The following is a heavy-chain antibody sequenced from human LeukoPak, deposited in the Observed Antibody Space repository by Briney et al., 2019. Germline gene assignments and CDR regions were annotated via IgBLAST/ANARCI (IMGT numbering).Heavy chain of an antibody. D-gene: IGHD5/OR15-5a*01. CDR2: ISNDETNK. V-gene: IGHV3-30*18. CDR3: AKEGQRGSYGVYDDYH. J-gene: IGHJ5*02. Sequence: PGGSLRLSCAASGFTFSRDGMHWVRPAPGKGLEWVAVISNDETNKYYTDSVKGRFTISRDNSKNMVYLQMNSLRVEDTAVYYCAKEGQRGSYGVYDDYHWGQGTLVTVSS. CDR1: GFTFSRDG.